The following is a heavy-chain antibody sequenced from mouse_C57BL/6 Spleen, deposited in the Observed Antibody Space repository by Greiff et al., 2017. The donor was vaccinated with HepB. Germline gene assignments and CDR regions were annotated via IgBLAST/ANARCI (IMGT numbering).Heavy chain of an antibody. CDR2: ISSGSSTI. D-gene: IGHD1-1*01. J-gene: IGHJ1*03. CDR1: GFTFSDYG. CDR3: ARRDYGSSYPYWYFDV. V-gene: IGHV5-17*01. Sequence: DVKLVESGGGLVKPGGSLKLSCAASGFTFSDYGMHWVRQAPEKGLEWVAYISSGSSTIYYADTVKGRFTISRDNAKNTLFLQMTSLRSEDTAMYYCARRDYGSSYPYWYFDVWGTGTTVTVSS.